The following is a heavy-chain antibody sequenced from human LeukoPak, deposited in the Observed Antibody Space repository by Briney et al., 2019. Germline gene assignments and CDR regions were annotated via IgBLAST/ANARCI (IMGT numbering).Heavy chain of an antibody. CDR3: ARDFGPSRGFDY. Sequence: PSETLSLTCSVSGGSISGYYWSWIRQPPGQGLEWIGYIYYSGSTNYNPSLKSRVIISRDTSKKQFSLKLTSVTAADTAVYYCARDFGPSRGFDYWGQGTLVTVSS. J-gene: IGHJ4*02. CDR1: GGSISGYY. D-gene: IGHD3-10*01. V-gene: IGHV4-59*01. CDR2: IYYSGST.